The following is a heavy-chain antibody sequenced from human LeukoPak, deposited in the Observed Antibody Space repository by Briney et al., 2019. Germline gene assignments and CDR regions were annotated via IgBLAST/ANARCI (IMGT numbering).Heavy chain of an antibody. J-gene: IGHJ4*02. CDR3: ACPWGC. D-gene: IGHD7-27*01. Sequence: GESLKISCKGSGYSFTSYWITWVRQMPGKGLEWMGKIDPSDSYTIYSPSFEGHVTISADKSISTAYLEWSSLEASDTAIYYCACPWGCWGQRTLLTVSS. CDR1: GYSFTSYW. CDR2: IDPSDSYT. V-gene: IGHV5-10-1*01.